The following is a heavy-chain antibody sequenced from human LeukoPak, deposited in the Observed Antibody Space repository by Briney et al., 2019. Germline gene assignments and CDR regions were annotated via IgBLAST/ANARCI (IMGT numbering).Heavy chain of an antibody. CDR2: IYTGGST. Sequence: GGSLRLSCAASGFSINHYYMTWIRQTPGKGLDWVSVIYTGGSTNYGDFVKGRFTISRDNSKNTLYLQMNSLRADDTAIYYCARGQSYCGADCYSDWGQGTLVTVSS. J-gene: IGHJ4*02. CDR3: ARGQSYCGADCYSD. CDR1: GFSINHYY. D-gene: IGHD2-21*02. V-gene: IGHV3-66*01.